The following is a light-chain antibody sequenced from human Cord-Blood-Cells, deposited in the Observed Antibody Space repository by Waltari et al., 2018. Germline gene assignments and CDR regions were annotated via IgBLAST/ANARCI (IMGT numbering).Light chain of an antibody. CDR2: DAS. V-gene: IGKV3-11*01. J-gene: IGKJ5*01. Sequence: EVVLTPSPATLSLSPGERATLSWRASQGVSSYLTWYQQKPGQAPRLLIYDASKRATGIPARFSGSGSGTDFTLTISSLEPEDFAVYYCQQRSNWPPSITFGQGTRLEIK. CDR3: QQRSNWPPSIT. CDR1: QGVSSY.